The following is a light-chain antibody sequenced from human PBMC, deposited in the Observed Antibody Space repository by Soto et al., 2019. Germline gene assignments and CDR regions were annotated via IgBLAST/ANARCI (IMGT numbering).Light chain of an antibody. CDR1: SSNIGSNT. CDR3: AAWDDSLNGWV. Sequence: QSVLTQAPSASGTPGQRVTIFCSGSSSNIGSNTVSWYQQVPGTAPKLLIYSNDQRPSGVPDRFSGSKSGTSASLAIGGLQSEDEADYYCAAWDDSLNGWVFGGGTKLTVL. V-gene: IGLV1-44*01. J-gene: IGLJ3*02. CDR2: SND.